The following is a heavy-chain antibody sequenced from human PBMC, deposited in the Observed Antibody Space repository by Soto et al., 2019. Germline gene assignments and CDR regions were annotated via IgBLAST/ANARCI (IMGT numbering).Heavy chain of an antibody. CDR3: ARGLLAAGPFDS. J-gene: IGHJ4*02. CDR2: ISYDAKSK. V-gene: IGHV3-30*03. D-gene: IGHD2-8*02. CDR1: GFTFNTYG. Sequence: GGSLRLSCAASGFTFNTYGMHWVRQAPGKGLEWVAVISYDAKSKLYVDSVRGRFTISRGNSKNTLFLQMDSLRPEDTALYYCARGLLAAGPFDSWGQGTLVTVSS.